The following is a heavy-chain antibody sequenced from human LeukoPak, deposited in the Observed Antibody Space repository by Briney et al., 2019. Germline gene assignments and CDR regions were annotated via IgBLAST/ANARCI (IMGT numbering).Heavy chain of an antibody. V-gene: IGHV4-34*01. D-gene: IGHD6-13*01. Sequence: SETLSLTCAVYGGSFSGYYWSWIRQPPGKGLEWIGEINHSGSTNYNPSLKSRVTISVDTSKNQFSLKLSSVTAADTAVYYCARHWSSSWYPYYFDYWGQGTLVTVSS. CDR2: INHSGST. J-gene: IGHJ4*02. CDR1: GGSFSGYY. CDR3: ARHWSSSWYPYYFDY.